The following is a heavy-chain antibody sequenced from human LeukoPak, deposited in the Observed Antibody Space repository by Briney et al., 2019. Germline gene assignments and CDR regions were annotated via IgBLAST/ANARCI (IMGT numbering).Heavy chain of an antibody. CDR1: GFTFSSYS. J-gene: IGHJ4*02. D-gene: IGHD3-3*01. V-gene: IGHV3-48*01. Sequence: GGSLRLSCSASGFTFSSYSMNWVRQAPGKGLEWVSYIGSSSTTIYYADSVKGRFTISRDNAKNSLYLQMNSLRVADTAVYYCARGPYKDFWSGYPDYWDQGTLVTVSS. CDR2: IGSSSTTI. CDR3: ARGPYKDFWSGYPDY.